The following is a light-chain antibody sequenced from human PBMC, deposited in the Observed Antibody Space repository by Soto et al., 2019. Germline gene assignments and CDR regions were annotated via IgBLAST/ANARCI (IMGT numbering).Light chain of an antibody. CDR1: QTVSNNY. V-gene: IGKV3-20*01. Sequence: DIVLTQSPGTLSLSPGERATLSCRASQTVSNNYLAWYQQRPGQAPRLLIYGASSRATGIPDRFVGSGSGTDFSLTIDRLEPEERAMYHCQQYSLSPGTFGQGTKVQIK. CDR3: QQYSLSPGT. J-gene: IGKJ1*01. CDR2: GAS.